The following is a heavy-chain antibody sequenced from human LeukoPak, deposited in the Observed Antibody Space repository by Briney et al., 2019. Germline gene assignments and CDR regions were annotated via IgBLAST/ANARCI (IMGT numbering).Heavy chain of an antibody. CDR3: ARVGSDYYDSSGYQRLDAFDI. V-gene: IGHV3-48*03. D-gene: IGHD3-22*01. CDR1: GFTFSSYE. Sequence: PGGSLRLSCAASGFTFSSYEMNWVRQAPGKGLEWVSYISSSGSTVYYADSVKGRFTISRDNAKNSLYLQMNSLRAEDTAVYYCARVGSDYYDSSGYQRLDAFDIWGQGTMVTVSS. CDR2: ISSSGSTV. J-gene: IGHJ3*02.